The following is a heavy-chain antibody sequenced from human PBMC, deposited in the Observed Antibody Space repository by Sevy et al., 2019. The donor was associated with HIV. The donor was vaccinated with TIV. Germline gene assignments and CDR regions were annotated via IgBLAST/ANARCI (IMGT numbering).Heavy chain of an antibody. CDR1: GFTVSSNF. D-gene: IGHD3-3*01. CDR3: ARGKHVSDYYGSFDS. Sequence: GGSLRLSCAVSGFTVSSNFMSWVRQAPGKGLEWVSVIWLGGTTYYPDYVKGRFTISRDNSKNTVYLHMNSLRAEDTAVYYCARGKHVSDYYGSFDSWGQRTQVTVSS. CDR2: IWLGGTT. J-gene: IGHJ4*02. V-gene: IGHV3-53*01.